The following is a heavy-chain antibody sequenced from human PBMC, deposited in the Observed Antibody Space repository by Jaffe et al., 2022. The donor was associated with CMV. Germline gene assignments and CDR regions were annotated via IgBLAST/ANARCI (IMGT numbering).Heavy chain of an antibody. D-gene: IGHD3-3*01. CDR2: IYTSGST. Sequence: QVQLQESGPGLVKPSETLSLTCTVSGGSISSYYWSWIRQPAGKGLEWIGRIYTSGSTNYNPSLKSRVTMSVDTSKNQFSLKLSSVTAADTAVYYCARDGYDFWSGYYYYYGMDVWGQGTTVTVSS. CDR1: GGSISSYY. CDR3: ARDGYDFWSGYYYYYGMDV. V-gene: IGHV4-4*07. J-gene: IGHJ6*02.